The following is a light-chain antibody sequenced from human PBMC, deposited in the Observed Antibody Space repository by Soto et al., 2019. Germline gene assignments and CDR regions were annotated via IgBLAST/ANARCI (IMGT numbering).Light chain of an antibody. CDR2: NVS. Sequence: QSALTQPASVSGSPGQSITISCTGTNSDVGGYNYVSWYQQHPGKAPKLMIYNVSHRPSGVSSRFSGSKSGNTASLTIPGLQAEDDADYYCSSYASSSTYVFGTGTKLTVL. CDR3: SSYASSSTYV. V-gene: IGLV2-14*03. CDR1: NSDVGGYNY. J-gene: IGLJ1*01.